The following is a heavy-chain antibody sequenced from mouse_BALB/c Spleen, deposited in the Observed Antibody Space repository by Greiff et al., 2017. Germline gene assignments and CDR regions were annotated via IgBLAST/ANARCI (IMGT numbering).Heavy chain of an antibody. CDR3: ARKFYYFDY. J-gene: IGHJ2*01. CDR1: GYSITSDYA. Sequence: EVKLVESGPGLVKPSQSLSLTCTVTGYSITSDYAWNWIRQFPGNKLEWMGYISYSGSTSYNPSLKSRISITRDTSKNQFFLQLNSVTTEDTATYYCARKFYYFDYWGQGTTLTVSS. V-gene: IGHV3-2*02. CDR2: ISYSGST.